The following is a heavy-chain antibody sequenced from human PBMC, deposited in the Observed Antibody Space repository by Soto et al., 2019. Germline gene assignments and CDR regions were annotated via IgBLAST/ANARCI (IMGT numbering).Heavy chain of an antibody. CDR1: GYRFTSYW. V-gene: IGHV5-10-1*01. D-gene: IGHD3-22*01. CDR2: IDPSDSYT. Sequence: HGESLKISCKGSGYRFTSYWISWVRQMPGKGLEWMGKIDPSDSYTYYSPSFQGHVTISADRSLSTAYLQWSSLRASDTGMYFCASGYYDTTGSYYGDYWGQGTPVTVSS. CDR3: ASGYYDTTGSYYGDY. J-gene: IGHJ4*02.